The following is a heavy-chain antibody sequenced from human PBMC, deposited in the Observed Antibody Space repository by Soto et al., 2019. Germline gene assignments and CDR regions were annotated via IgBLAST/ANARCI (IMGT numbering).Heavy chain of an antibody. Sequence: GGSLRLSCTTSGSTFSSYGMNWVRQAPGKGLEWVASINGGGIYIYYGDSVEGRFTISRDNAKNSLYLQMNSLRAEDTAVYFCARDESAGSSNVYWGQGIQVTVSS. J-gene: IGHJ4*02. CDR3: ARDESAGSSNVY. V-gene: IGHV3-21*01. CDR2: INGGGIYI. D-gene: IGHD3-10*01. CDR1: GSTFSSYG.